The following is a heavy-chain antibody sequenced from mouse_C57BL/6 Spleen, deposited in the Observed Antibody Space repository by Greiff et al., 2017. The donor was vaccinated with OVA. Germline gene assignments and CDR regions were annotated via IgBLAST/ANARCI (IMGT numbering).Heavy chain of an antibody. CDR3: ARSYGSSRYWYFDV. CDR2: LYPGSVTP. CDR1: GYTFTDYY. J-gene: IGHJ1*03. V-gene: IGHV1-76*01. Sequence: VQLQQSGAELVRPGASVKLSCKASGYTFTDYYINWVKQRPGHGLECLSSLYPGSVTPYYNEKFKGKATLTAEKSSSTAYMQLSSLTSEDSAVYFCARSYGSSRYWYFDVWGTGTTVTVSS. D-gene: IGHD1-1*01.